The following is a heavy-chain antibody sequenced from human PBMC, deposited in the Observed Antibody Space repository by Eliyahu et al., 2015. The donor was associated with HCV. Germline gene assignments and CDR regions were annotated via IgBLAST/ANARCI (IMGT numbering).Heavy chain of an antibody. Sequence: EVQLVESGGGLVQPGGSLRLSCAASGFTFXXHYMDWVRQAPGKGLGWVGRTRNKANSYTTEYAASVKGRFTISRDDSKNSLYLQMNSLKTEDTAVYYCARDVRGWGDNWFDPWGQGTLVTVSS. V-gene: IGHV3-72*01. CDR2: TRNKANSYTT. D-gene: IGHD7-27*01. CDR3: ARDVRGWGDNWFDP. CDR1: GFTFXXHY. J-gene: IGHJ5*02.